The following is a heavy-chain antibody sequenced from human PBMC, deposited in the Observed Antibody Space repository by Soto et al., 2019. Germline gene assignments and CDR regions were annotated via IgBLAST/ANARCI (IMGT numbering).Heavy chain of an antibody. V-gene: IGHV6-1*01. J-gene: IGHJ4*02. D-gene: IGHD1-1*01. CDR2: TYYRSKWYN. Sequence: PAQTLSLTCAISGDSVSSNSASCNWIRQSPSRGLEWLGRTYYRSKWYNDYAVSVKSRITINPDTSKKQFSLQLNSVTPEDTAVYYCASSLSPNSFDYSGQGTLVTVSS. CDR1: GDSVSSNSAS. CDR3: ASSLSPNSFDY.